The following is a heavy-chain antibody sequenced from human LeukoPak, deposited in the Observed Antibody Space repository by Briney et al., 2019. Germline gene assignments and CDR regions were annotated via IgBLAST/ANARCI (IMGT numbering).Heavy chain of an antibody. CDR2: INHSGST. CDR3: ARPYNSGWRGGFDY. V-gene: IGHV4-34*01. CDR1: GGSFRGYY. Sequence: PSETLSLTCAVYGGSFRGYYWSWIRQPPGKGLEWIGEINHSGSTNYNPSLKSRVTISLDTSMKKFSLKLSSVTAADTAVYYCARPYNSGWRGGFDYWGQGTLVTVSS. D-gene: IGHD6-19*01. J-gene: IGHJ4*02.